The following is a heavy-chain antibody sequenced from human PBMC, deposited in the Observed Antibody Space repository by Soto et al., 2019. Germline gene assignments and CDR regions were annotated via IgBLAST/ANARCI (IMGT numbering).Heavy chain of an antibody. CDR3: ARGGHVVVVTAAFDY. V-gene: IGHV1-46*01. CDR2: VNPSGGHT. J-gene: IGHJ4*02. D-gene: IGHD2-21*02. Sequence: QVQLMQSGAEVKKPGASVKVSCKASGNTFTNYYIHWVRQAPGQGLEWMGTVNPSGGHTTYSQNFLGRVTMTRATSTSTLYVELTSLTSDDTAVYYCARGGHVVVVTAAFDYWGQGTLVTVSS. CDR1: GNTFTNYY.